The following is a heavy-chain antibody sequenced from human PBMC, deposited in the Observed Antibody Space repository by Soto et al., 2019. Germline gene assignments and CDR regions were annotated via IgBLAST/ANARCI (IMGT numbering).Heavy chain of an antibody. D-gene: IGHD4-17*01. CDR1: GCSISSYY. Sequence: TSETLSLTCPVSGCSISSYYWSWIRQPPGKGLEWIGYIYYSGSTNYNPSLKSRVTISVDTSKNQFSLKLSSVTAADTAVYYCAREPYGDYVDYWGQGTLVTVSS. V-gene: IGHV4-59*01. CDR2: IYYSGST. CDR3: AREPYGDYVDY. J-gene: IGHJ4*02.